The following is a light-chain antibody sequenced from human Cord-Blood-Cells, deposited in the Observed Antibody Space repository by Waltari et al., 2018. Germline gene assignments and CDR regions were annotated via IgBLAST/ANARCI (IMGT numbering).Light chain of an antibody. CDR3: AAWDDSLNGVV. Sequence: QSVLTQPPSASGTPGQRVTISCSGSSSNIGSNTVTWYQQLPGTAPKLLIYSNNQRPSGVPDRVSGSKSGTSASLAISGLQSEDEADYYCAAWDDSLNGVVVGGGNKLTVL. CDR2: SNN. J-gene: IGLJ2*01. CDR1: SSNIGSNT. V-gene: IGLV1-44*01.